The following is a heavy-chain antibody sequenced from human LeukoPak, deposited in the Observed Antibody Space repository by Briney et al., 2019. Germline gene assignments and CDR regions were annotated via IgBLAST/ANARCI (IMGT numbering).Heavy chain of an antibody. CDR3: ASEGVVVPAAMSPLGY. CDR2: IIPIFGTA. J-gene: IGHJ4*02. V-gene: IGHV1-69*13. CDR1: GGTFSSYA. Sequence: SVKVSCKASGGTFSSYAISWVQQAPGQGLEWMGGIIPIFGTANYAQKFQGRVTITADESTSTAYMELSSLRSEDTAVYYCASEGVVVPAAMSPLGYWGQGTLVTVSS. D-gene: IGHD2-2*01.